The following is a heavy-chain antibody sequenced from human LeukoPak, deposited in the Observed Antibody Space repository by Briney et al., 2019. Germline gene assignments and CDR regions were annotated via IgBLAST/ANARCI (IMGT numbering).Heavy chain of an antibody. Sequence: PSETLSLTCAVYGGSFSGYYWSWIRQPPGKGLEWIGEINHSGSTNYNPSLKSRVTISVGTSKNQFSLKLSSVTAADTAVYYCAGGSGTFDPWGQGTLVTVSS. CDR2: INHSGST. CDR1: GGSFSGYY. D-gene: IGHD1-7*01. J-gene: IGHJ5*02. CDR3: AGGSGTFDP. V-gene: IGHV4-34*01.